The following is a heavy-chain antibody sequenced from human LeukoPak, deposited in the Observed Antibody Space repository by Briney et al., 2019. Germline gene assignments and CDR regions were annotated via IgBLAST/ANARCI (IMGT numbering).Heavy chain of an antibody. CDR2: IIPIFGTA. D-gene: IGHD6-25*01. J-gene: IGHJ3*02. V-gene: IGHV1-69*13. CDR1: GGTFSSYT. Sequence: ASVKVSCKASGGTFSSYTVSWVRQAPGKGLEWMGGIIPIFGTANYAQKFQGRSTITADESTSTVYMELSSLRSEDTAVYYCARETNDHGYDAFDIWGQGTMVTVSS. CDR3: ARETNDHGYDAFDI.